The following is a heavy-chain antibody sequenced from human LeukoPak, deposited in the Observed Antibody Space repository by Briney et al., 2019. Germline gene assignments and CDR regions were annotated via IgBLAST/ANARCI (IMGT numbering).Heavy chain of an antibody. V-gene: IGHV1-3*01. Sequence: ASVKVSCKASGYTFTSYGISWVRQAPGQGLEWMGWINAGNGNTKYSQKFQGRVTITRDTSASTAYMELSSLRSEDTAVYYCARAGFDIWGQGTMVTVSS. J-gene: IGHJ3*02. CDR1: GYTFTSYG. CDR2: INAGNGNT. D-gene: IGHD1-1*01. CDR3: ARAGFDI.